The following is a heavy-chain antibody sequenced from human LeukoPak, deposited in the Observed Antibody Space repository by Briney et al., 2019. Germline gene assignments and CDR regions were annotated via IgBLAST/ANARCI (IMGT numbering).Heavy chain of an antibody. CDR1: GGTFSSYA. CDR2: IIPIFGTA. Sequence: SVKVSCKASGGTFSSYAISWVRQAPGQGLEWMGGIIPIFGTANYAQKFQGRVTITADESTSTAYMELSSLRSEDTAVYYCAREVGIVVVPAAMGGWFDPWGQGTLVTVSS. J-gene: IGHJ5*02. D-gene: IGHD2-2*01. V-gene: IGHV1-69*13. CDR3: AREVGIVVVPAAMGGWFDP.